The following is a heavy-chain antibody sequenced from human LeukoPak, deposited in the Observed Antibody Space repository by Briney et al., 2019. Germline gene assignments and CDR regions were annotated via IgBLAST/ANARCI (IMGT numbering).Heavy chain of an antibody. CDR3: ARVRGWNYGQHYFDY. D-gene: IGHD1-7*01. CDR2: INPSGGST. CDR1: GYTFTGYY. V-gene: IGHV1-46*01. Sequence: PMASVKVSCKASGYTFTGYYMHWVRQAPGQGLEWMGIINPSGGSTSYAQKFQGRVTMTRDMSTSTVYMELSSLRSGDTAVYYCARVRGWNYGQHYFDYWGQGTLVTVSS. J-gene: IGHJ4*02.